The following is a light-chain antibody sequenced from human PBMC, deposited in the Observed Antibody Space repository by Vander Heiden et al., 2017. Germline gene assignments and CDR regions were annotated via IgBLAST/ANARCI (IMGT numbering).Light chain of an antibody. Sequence: QSVLTQPPSASGTPGQRITISCSGSSSNIGTNIVNWYQHLPGTAPKLLIYSNDQRPSGVPDRFSASKSGTSASLVISGLQSEDEADYFCAACNDSLNGWVFGGGTKLTVL. J-gene: IGLJ3*02. CDR2: SND. CDR1: SSNIGTNI. V-gene: IGLV1-44*01. CDR3: AACNDSLNGWV.